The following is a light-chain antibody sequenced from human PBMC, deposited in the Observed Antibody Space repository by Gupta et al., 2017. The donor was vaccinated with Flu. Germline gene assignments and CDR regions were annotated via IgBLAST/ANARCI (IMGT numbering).Light chain of an antibody. J-gene: IGKJ2*02. CDR2: WAS. CDR1: PSVLDSYNNKNY. V-gene: IGKV4-1*01. Sequence: IVMTKSPDSLAVSLGERATINCKSSPSVLDSYNNKNYLAWYQQKPGQPPKLLIYWASTREYGAPDRFSGRGSGTDFTLTISSRQAEDVAVYYCQQKDSTPCPFGQGTQLEIK. CDR3: QQKDSTPCP.